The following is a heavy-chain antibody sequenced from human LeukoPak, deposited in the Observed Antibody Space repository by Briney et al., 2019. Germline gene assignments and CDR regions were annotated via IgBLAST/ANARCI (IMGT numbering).Heavy chain of an antibody. CDR3: ARGVTSISRGSYGY. CDR1: GYSIGSSYY. CDR2: IYHSGST. J-gene: IGHJ4*02. D-gene: IGHD3-16*01. V-gene: IGHV4-38-2*01. Sequence: PSETLSLTCAVSGYSIGSSYYWGWIRPPPEKGLEWIGSIYHSGSTYYNPSFKSRVTISVDTSRNQFSLKLRSVTAADTAVYYCARGVTSISRGSYGYWGQGTLVTVSS.